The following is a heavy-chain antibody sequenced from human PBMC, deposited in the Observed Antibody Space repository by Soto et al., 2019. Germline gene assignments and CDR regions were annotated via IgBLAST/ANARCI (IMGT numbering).Heavy chain of an antibody. Sequence: SETLSLTCAVSGCSISSGGYSWSWIRQPPGKGLEWIGYIYHSGSTYYNPSLKSRVTISVDRSKNQFSLKLSSVTAADTAVYYCARGSRDSSSWYRGPYYYYGMDVWGQGTTVTVSS. J-gene: IGHJ6*02. CDR2: IYHSGST. V-gene: IGHV4-30-2*01. CDR1: GCSISSGGYS. D-gene: IGHD6-13*01. CDR3: ARGSRDSSSWYRGPYYYYGMDV.